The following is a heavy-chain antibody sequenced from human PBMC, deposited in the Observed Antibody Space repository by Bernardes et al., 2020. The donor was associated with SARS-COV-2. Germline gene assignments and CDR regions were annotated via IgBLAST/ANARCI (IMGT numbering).Heavy chain of an antibody. CDR1: GYTFTAYH. J-gene: IGHJ3*01. CDR3: ASVTWSSHDGFDV. V-gene: IGHV1-2*02. Sequence: ASVKVSCKASGYTFTAYHIHWVRQAPGQGLEWMGWMYPKTGATTFSQNFRGRVTMTRDTSVSTAYMELSRLTFDDTAVYYCASVTWSSHDGFDVWGQGTVLTVSS. D-gene: IGHD6-13*01. CDR2: MYPKTGAT.